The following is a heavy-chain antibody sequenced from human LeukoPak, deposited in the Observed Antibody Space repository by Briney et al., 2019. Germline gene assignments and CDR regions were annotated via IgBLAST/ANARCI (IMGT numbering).Heavy chain of an antibody. J-gene: IGHJ4*02. V-gene: IGHV3-48*01. D-gene: IGHD6-6*01. CDR3: AREAPRGTSSNPYYFDS. CDR1: GLTFSTDS. CDR2: ISFSSSTI. Sequence: GGSLRLSCAAAGLTFSTDSMNWVRQAPGKGLEWVSYISFSSSTIYYADSVKGRFTISRDNGKNLLYLQMNSLRAEDTAVYYCAREAPRGTSSNPYYFDSRGQGTLVTVSS.